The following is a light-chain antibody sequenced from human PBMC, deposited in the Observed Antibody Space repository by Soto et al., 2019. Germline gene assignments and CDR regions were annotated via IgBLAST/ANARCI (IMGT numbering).Light chain of an antibody. CDR1: QSVSSKY. V-gene: IGKV3-20*01. J-gene: IGKJ3*01. CDR2: GTS. Sequence: EIVLTRSPGTLSLSPGERVTLSCRASQSVSSKYLAWYQQKPGQAPRVLIYGTSIRASGVPERFSGGGSGTDFTLTITRLEPEDFAVYYCQQYGSSLFTFGPGTKVDFK. CDR3: QQYGSSLFT.